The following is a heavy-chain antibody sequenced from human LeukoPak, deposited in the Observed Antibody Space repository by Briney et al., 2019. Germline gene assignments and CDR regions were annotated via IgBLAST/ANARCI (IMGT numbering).Heavy chain of an antibody. J-gene: IGHJ4*02. Sequence: SETLSLTCAVYGGSFSGYYWSWIRQPPGKGLEWIGEINHSGTTNFNPSLKSRVTISVDTSKNQFSLKLSSVTAADTAVYYCARDVPEWLVRRGGNFDYWGQGTLVTVSS. CDR1: GGSFSGYY. CDR2: INHSGTT. V-gene: IGHV4-34*01. D-gene: IGHD6-19*01. CDR3: ARDVPEWLVRRGGNFDY.